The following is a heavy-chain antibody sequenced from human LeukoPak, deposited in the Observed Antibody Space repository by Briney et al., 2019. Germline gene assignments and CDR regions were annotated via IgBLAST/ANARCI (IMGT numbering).Heavy chain of an antibody. J-gene: IGHJ4*02. Sequence: SETLSLTCAVYGGSFGGYYWSWIRQPPGKGLEWIGEINHSGSTNYNPSLKSRVTISVDTSKNQFSLKLSSVTAADTAVYYCARESQRYGDYVGYWGQGTLVTVSS. CDR2: INHSGST. CDR1: GGSFGGYY. CDR3: ARESQRYGDYVGY. V-gene: IGHV4-34*01. D-gene: IGHD4-17*01.